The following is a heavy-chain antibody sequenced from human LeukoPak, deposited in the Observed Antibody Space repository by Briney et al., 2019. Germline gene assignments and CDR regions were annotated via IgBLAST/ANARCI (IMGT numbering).Heavy chain of an antibody. CDR2: ISSNGGST. CDR3: ARDWEPYYDILTGYFSN. J-gene: IGHJ4*02. V-gene: IGHV3-64*01. CDR1: GFTFSRYS. D-gene: IGHD3-9*01. Sequence: GGSLRLSCAASGFTFSRYSMHWVRQAPGKGLEYVSAISSNGGSTYYANSVKGRFTISRDNSKNTLYLQMGSLRAEDTAVYYCARDWEPYYDILTGYFSNWGQGTLVTVSS.